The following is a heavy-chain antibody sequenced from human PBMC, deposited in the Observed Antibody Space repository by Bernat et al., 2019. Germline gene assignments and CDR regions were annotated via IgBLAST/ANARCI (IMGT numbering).Heavy chain of an antibody. D-gene: IGHD6-19*01. V-gene: IGHV1-69*06. Sequence: QVQLVQSGAEVKKPGSSVKVSCKASGGTFSSYAISWVRQAPGQGLEWMGGIIPIFGTANSAQKFQGRVTIPADKSTSTAYMEPSSLRSEDTAVYYCARGSGSGWYSAFDIWGQGTMVTVSS. CDR1: GGTFSSYA. CDR2: IIPIFGTA. J-gene: IGHJ3*02. CDR3: ARGSGSGWYSAFDI.